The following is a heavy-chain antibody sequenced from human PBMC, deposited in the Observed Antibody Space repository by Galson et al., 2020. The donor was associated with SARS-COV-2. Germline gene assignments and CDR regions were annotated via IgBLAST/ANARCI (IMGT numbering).Heavy chain of an antibody. Sequence: GESLKISCAASGFTFSSYAMHWVRQAPGKGLEWVAVISYDGSNKYYADSVKGRFTISRDNSKNTLYLQMNSLRAEDTAVYYCAAELLDGSGAFDIWGQGTMVTVSS. CDR1: GFTFSSYA. D-gene: IGHD1-26*01. V-gene: IGHV3-30*04. J-gene: IGHJ3*02. CDR2: ISYDGSNK. CDR3: AAELLDGSGAFDI.